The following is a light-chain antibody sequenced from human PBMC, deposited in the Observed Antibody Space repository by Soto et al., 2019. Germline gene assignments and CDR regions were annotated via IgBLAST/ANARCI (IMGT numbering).Light chain of an antibody. CDR3: QQYNNWPKM. V-gene: IGKV3-15*01. Sequence: EIVLTQSPGTLSLSPGERATLSCRASLSVSGNLAWYQQKPGQAPRLLIYRASTRATGIPARFSGSGSGTEFTLTISSLQSEDFAVYYCQQYNNWPKMFGQGTKVDIK. CDR1: LSVSGN. CDR2: RAS. J-gene: IGKJ1*01.